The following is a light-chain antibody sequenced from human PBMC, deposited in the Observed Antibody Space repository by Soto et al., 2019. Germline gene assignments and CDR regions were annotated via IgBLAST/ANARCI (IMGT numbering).Light chain of an antibody. Sequence: QSVLTQPPSASGSPGQSVTISCTGTSSDIGGYNYVYWYQQHPGKAPKLMIYEVSKRPSGVPDRFSGSKSGNTASLTVSGLQAEDEADYYCSSYAGSNNFVVFGGGTKLTVL. CDR2: EVS. V-gene: IGLV2-8*01. CDR3: SSYAGSNNFVV. CDR1: SSDIGGYNY. J-gene: IGLJ2*01.